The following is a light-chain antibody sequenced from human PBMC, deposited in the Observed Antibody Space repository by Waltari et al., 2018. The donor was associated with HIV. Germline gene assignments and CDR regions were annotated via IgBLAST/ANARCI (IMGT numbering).Light chain of an antibody. CDR2: KAS. CDR1: KSISNW. V-gene: IGKV1-5*03. Sequence: DIKMTQSLSTLSASVGDRVTLTCRASKSISNWLAWYQQKPGNAPKLLIYKASTLEGGVPSRFRGSGSGTEFTLTINSLQPDDFATYFCQQYYLSPWTFGQGARV. CDR3: QQYYLSPWT. J-gene: IGKJ1*01.